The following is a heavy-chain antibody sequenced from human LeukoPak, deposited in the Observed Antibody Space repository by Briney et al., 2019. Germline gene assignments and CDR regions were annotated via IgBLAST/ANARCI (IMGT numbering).Heavy chain of an antibody. CDR3: ARDLHYYLDY. J-gene: IGHJ4*02. Sequence: GGSLRLSCAAYGFTFSSYAMHWVREAPGKGLEWVAVISYDGSNKYYADSVKGRFTISRDNSKNTLYLQMNSLRAEDTAVYYCARDLHYYLDYWGQGTLVTVSS. V-gene: IGHV3-30-3*01. CDR2: ISYDGSNK. CDR1: GFTFSSYA.